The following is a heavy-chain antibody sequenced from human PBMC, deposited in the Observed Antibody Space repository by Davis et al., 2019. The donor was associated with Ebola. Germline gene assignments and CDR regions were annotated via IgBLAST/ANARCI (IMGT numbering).Heavy chain of an antibody. Sequence: SQTLSLTCAVYGGSFSGYYWSWLRQPPGKGLEWIGEINHSGSTNYNPSLKSRVTISVDTSKNQFSLKLTSVTAADTAVYYWARVRVVVAAKYYYYYGMDVWGQGTTVTVSS. CDR3: ARVRVVVAAKYYYYYGMDV. D-gene: IGHD2-15*01. CDR1: GGSFSGYY. CDR2: INHSGST. J-gene: IGHJ6*02. V-gene: IGHV4-34*01.